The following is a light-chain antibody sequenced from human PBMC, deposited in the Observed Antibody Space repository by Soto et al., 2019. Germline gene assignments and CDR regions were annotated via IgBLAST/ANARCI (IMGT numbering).Light chain of an antibody. CDR2: GAS. Sequence: EIVLTQSPGSLSLSPGERATLSCRASQSVSSNYLAWYQQKSGRAPRLLIYGASSRATGIPDRFSGSGSGTDFTLTISRLEPEDSAVYYCQQYGSAPRTFGQGTKVEIK. V-gene: IGKV3-20*01. CDR1: QSVSSNY. CDR3: QQYGSAPRT. J-gene: IGKJ1*01.